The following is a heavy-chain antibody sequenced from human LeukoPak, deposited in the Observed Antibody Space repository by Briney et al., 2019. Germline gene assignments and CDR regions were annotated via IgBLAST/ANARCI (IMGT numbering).Heavy chain of an antibody. J-gene: IGHJ6*03. V-gene: IGHV1-24*01. CDR3: ATGVFCATTTCPGYQHFYYFMDV. CDR2: FDRKNGDT. Sequence: ASVKVSCKVCGFTLADLSMHWVRQGPGKGLEWVGGFDRKNGDTIYAQRFRGRVTLTEDTSTGTAYMDLSSLSADDTAVYYCATGVFCATTTCPGYQHFYYFMDVWAKGTTVTVSS. CDR1: GFTLADLS. D-gene: IGHD2-2*01.